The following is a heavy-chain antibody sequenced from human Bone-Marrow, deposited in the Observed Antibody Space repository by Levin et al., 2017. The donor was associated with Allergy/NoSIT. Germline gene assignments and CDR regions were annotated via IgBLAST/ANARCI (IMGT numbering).Heavy chain of an antibody. CDR2: IRSKAYGGTT. D-gene: IGHD6-19*01. J-gene: IGHJ4*02. CDR1: GFTFGDYA. CDR3: TRTDSSGWYEGTFDY. Sequence: GGSLRLSCTASGFTFGDYAMSWFRQAPGKGLEWVGFIRSKAYGGTTEYAASVKGRFTISRDDSKSIAYLQMNSLKTEDTAVYYCTRTDSSGWYEGTFDYWGQGTLVTVSS. V-gene: IGHV3-49*03.